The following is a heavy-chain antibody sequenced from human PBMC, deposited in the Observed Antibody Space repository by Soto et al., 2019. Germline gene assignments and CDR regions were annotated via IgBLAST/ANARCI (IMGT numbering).Heavy chain of an antibody. CDR2: IIPIFGTA. CDR3: ASTGYCSSTSCYDFRFDP. Sequence: ASVKVSCKASGGTFSSYAISWVRQAPGQGLEWMGGIIPIFGTANYAQKFQGRVTITADESTSTAYMELSSLRSEDTAVYYCASTGYCSSTSCYDFRFDPWGQGTLVTVSS. CDR1: GGTFSSYA. D-gene: IGHD2-2*01. J-gene: IGHJ5*02. V-gene: IGHV1-69*01.